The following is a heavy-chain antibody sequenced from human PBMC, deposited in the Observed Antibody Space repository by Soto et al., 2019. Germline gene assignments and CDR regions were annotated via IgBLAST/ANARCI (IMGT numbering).Heavy chain of an antibody. J-gene: IGHJ4*02. CDR1: GFTFSTYW. CDR2: IKQDGSEK. V-gene: IGHV3-7*01. D-gene: IGHD3-22*01. CDR3: ARAYYYDSSGFSPGGY. Sequence: GGSLRLSCSASGFTFSTYWMSWVRQAPGRGLEWVANIKQDGSEKYYVDSVRGRFTISRDTAKNSLYLQMNSLRAEDTAVYYCARAYYYDSSGFSPGGYWGQGTLVTVSS.